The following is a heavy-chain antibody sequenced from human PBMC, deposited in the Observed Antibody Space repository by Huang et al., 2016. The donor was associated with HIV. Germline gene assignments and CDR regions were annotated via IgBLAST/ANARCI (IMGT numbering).Heavy chain of an antibody. J-gene: IGHJ4*02. CDR3: ALYSNSWYPNY. D-gene: IGHD6-13*01. CDR2: ISTVSSYR. V-gene: IGHV3-21*01. CDR1: GFTFSTYS. Sequence: EVQLVESGGGLVKPGGSLRLSCAASGFTFSTYSMNWVRQAPGKGLEWVSSISTVSSYRYYADSVRGRFTISRDNAKNSLYLQMNSLRAEDTAVYYCALYSNSWYPNYWGQGTLVTVSS.